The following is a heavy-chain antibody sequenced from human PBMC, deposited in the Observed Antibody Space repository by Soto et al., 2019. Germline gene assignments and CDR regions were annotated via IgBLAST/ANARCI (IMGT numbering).Heavy chain of an antibody. CDR2: IKSKTDGGTT. Sequence: GGSLRLSCAASGFTFSNAWMNWVRQAPGKGLEWVGRIKSKTDGGTTDYAAPVKGRFTISRDDSKNTLYLQMNSLKTEDTAVYYCTIDGSGSYYISDHWGQGTLVTVSS. CDR1: GFTFSNAW. CDR3: TIDGSGSYYISDH. J-gene: IGHJ4*02. V-gene: IGHV3-15*07. D-gene: IGHD3-10*01.